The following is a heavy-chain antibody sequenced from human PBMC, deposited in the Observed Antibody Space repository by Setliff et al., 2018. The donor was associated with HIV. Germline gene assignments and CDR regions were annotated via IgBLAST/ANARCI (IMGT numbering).Heavy chain of an antibody. Sequence: PSETLSLTCAVSGHSISSNYYWGWLRQSPGKGLEWIGSIYHSGSTYYNPSLKSRVTISLDTSKNQFSLKLNSVTAADTAVYYCARDAGVNYDVLTGYFPFDYWGQGTLVTVS. CDR2: IYHSGST. CDR1: GHSISSNYY. CDR3: ARDAGVNYDVLTGYFPFDY. J-gene: IGHJ4*02. D-gene: IGHD3-9*01. V-gene: IGHV4-38-2*02.